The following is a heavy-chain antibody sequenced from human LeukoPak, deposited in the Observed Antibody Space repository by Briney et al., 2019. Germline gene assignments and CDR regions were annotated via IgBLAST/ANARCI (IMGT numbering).Heavy chain of an antibody. D-gene: IGHD5-24*01. V-gene: IGHV1-69*05. CDR1: RGTFSSYA. CDR3: ARPKRDGYNYDFDY. Sequence: SVKVSCKASRGTFSSYAISWVRQAPGQGLEWMGGIIPIFGTANYAQKFQGRVTITTGESTSTAYMELSSLRSEDTAVYYCARPKRDGYNYDFDYWGQGTLVTVSS. J-gene: IGHJ4*02. CDR2: IIPIFGTA.